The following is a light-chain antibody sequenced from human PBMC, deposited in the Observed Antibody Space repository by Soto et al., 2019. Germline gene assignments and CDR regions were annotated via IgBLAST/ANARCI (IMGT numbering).Light chain of an antibody. V-gene: IGKV3-11*01. CDR3: QQRRNTPC. Sequence: EIVLTQSPTNLSLSPGERATLSCRASQSVSSYLAWYQQKPGQAPRLLIYDASNRATGIPARFSGSGSGTVFTLTITSVEAEDFALYYCQQRRNTPCFGQGTRLDIK. CDR1: QSVSSY. J-gene: IGKJ5*01. CDR2: DAS.